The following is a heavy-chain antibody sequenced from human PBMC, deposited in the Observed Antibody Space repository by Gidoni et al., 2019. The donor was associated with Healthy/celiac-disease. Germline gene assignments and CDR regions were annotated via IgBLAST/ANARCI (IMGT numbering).Heavy chain of an antibody. V-gene: IGHV3-33*01. CDR3: ARDPGYCSGGSCYYLDY. D-gene: IGHD2-15*01. CDR2: IWYDGSNK. CDR1: GFPFSVYG. J-gene: IGHJ4*02. Sequence: QVQLVESGGGVVQPGRSLRHSCAASGFPFSVYGMHWVRQAPGKGLEWVAVIWYDGSNKYYADSVKGRFTISRDNSKNTLYLQMNSLRAEDTAVYYCARDPGYCSGGSCYYLDYWGQGTLVTVSS.